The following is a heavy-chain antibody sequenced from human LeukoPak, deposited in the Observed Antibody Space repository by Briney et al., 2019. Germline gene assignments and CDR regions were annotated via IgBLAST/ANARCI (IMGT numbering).Heavy chain of an antibody. CDR2: IYYSGST. J-gene: IGHJ3*02. Sequence: SETLSLTCTVSGGSISSYYWSWIRQPPGKGLEWIGYIYYSGSTNYNPSLKSRVTISVDTSKNQFSLKLSSVTAADTAVYYCARSGPLHRAFDIWGQGTMVTVSS. D-gene: IGHD6-25*01. V-gene: IGHV4-59*01. CDR3: ARSGPLHRAFDI. CDR1: GGSISSYY.